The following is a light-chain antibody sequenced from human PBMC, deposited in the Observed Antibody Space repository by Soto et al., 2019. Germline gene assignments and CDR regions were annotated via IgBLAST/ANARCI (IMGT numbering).Light chain of an antibody. V-gene: IGLV2-14*01. CDR3: SSYTSSSTLV. Sequence: QSVLTQPASVSGSPGQSITISCTGTSSDVGGYNYVSWYQQHPGKAPKLMIYEVSNRPSGVSNRFSGSRSGNTASLTISGLQAEDEADYYCSSYTSSSTLVFGTGTNFTVL. J-gene: IGLJ1*01. CDR1: SSDVGGYNY. CDR2: EVS.